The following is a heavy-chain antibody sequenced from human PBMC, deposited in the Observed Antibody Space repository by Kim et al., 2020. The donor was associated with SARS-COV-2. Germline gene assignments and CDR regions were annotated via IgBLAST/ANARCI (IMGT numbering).Heavy chain of an antibody. CDR3: AKVGSGAYVGRDYFDY. J-gene: IGHJ4*02. Sequence: GSPRLSCTTSGFKFSNYAMSWFRQASGKGLEWVSALGGGGGASYYADSVKGRFTISRDSSTNTMYLQMNTLRVEDTAVYYCAKVGSGAYVGRDYFDYWGQGTLGTVSP. CDR1: GFKFSNYA. V-gene: IGHV3-23*01. CDR2: LGGGGGAS. D-gene: IGHD4-17*01.